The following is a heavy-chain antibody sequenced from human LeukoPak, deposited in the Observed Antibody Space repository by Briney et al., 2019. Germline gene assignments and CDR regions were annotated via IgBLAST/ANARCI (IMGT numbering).Heavy chain of an antibody. CDR3: ATLPRYCSGGSCYG. Sequence: EASVKVSCKVSGYTFTDYYMHWVQQAPGKGLEWMGLVDPEDGETIYAEKFQGRVIITADTSTDTAYMELSSLRSEDTAVYYCATLPRYCSGGSCYGWGQGTLVTVSS. V-gene: IGHV1-69-2*01. J-gene: IGHJ4*02. CDR1: GYTFTDYY. D-gene: IGHD2-15*01. CDR2: VDPEDGET.